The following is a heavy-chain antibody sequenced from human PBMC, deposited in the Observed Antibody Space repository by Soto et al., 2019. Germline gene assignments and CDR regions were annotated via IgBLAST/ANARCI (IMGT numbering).Heavy chain of an antibody. J-gene: IGHJ5*02. CDR2: MWPSGGT. Sequence: WWTWVRQAPGKGLEWIGEMWPSGGTTYNPSLQNRVTISVDNSKNHLSLTLTSVTAADTAIYYCARCLHCSNGGRFDPWGQGALVTVSS. CDR3: ARCLHCSNGGRFDP. CDR1: W. V-gene: IGHV4-4*02. D-gene: IGHD2-8*01.